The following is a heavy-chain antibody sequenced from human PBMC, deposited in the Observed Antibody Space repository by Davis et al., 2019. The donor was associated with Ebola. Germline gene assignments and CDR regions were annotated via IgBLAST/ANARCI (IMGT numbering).Heavy chain of an antibody. D-gene: IGHD3-3*01. CDR1: GGSISPYY. CDR2: VYYTGDS. CDR3: ARGPWSYYDY. Sequence: SETLSLTCTVSGGSISPYYWSWIRQPPGRGLEWIGYVYYTGDSKYNPSLKGRVIISVDTSRNQFSLDLSSLTVADTAVYYCARGPWSYYDYWGQGSLVTVSS. J-gene: IGHJ4*02. V-gene: IGHV4-59*01.